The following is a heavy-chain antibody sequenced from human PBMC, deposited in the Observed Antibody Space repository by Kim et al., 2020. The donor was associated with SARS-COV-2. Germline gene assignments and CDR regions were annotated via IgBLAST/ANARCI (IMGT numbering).Heavy chain of an antibody. CDR1: GYIFLNYG. V-gene: IGHV1-18*01. CDR2: SSGNNVNT. J-gene: IGHJ4*02. Sequence: ASVKVSCKTSGYIFLNYGISWVRQAPGQGLEWMGWSSGNNVNTNYAQKVQGRVSMSADASTSTVYMELRSLTYDDTAIFYCARDGQYQLAPFDYWGQGTLVSVSS. D-gene: IGHD2-2*01. CDR3: ARDGQYQLAPFDY.